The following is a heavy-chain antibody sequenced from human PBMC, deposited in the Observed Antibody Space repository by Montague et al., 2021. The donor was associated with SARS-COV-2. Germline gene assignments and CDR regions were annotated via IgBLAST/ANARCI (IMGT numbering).Heavy chain of an antibody. CDR2: IDTSGNT. J-gene: IGHJ6*02. CDR3: ARRIDYYGIDV. D-gene: IGHD1-26*01. CDR1: GGSISSGSHY. V-gene: IGHV4-61*02. Sequence: TLSLTCTVSGGSISSGSHYWSWIRQPAGKGLEWIGRIDTSGNTKYISSLKSRVTIPVDTSKNQFSLKLSSVTAADTAVYYCARRIDYYGIDVWGQGTTVTVSS.